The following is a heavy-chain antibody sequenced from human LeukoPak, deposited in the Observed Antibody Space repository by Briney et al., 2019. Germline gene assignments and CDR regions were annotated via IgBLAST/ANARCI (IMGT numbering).Heavy chain of an antibody. CDR3: ASYDSSGHDAFDI. CDR1: GGSFSGYC. CDR2: INHSGST. D-gene: IGHD3-22*01. J-gene: IGHJ3*02. V-gene: IGHV4-34*01. Sequence: SETLSLTCAVYGGSFSGYCWSWIRQPPGKGLEWIGEINHSGSTNYNPSLKSRVTISVDTSKNQFSLKLSSVTAADTAVYYCASYDSSGHDAFDIWGQGTMVTVSS.